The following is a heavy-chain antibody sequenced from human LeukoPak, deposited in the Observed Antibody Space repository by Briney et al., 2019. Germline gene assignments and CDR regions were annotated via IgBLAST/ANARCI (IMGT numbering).Heavy chain of an antibody. CDR3: ARGRRYSSSFGLALDY. V-gene: IGHV3-7*01. CDR1: GFTFGGYW. J-gene: IGHJ4*02. D-gene: IGHD6-13*01. Sequence: GGSWGLSCAASGFTFGGYWMGGVRRAPGKGLEGVATIKKDGSEKYYVDSVKGRFTISRDNAKNSLYLQMNSLRAEDTAVYYCARGRRYSSSFGLALDYWGQGTLVTVSS. CDR2: IKKDGSEK.